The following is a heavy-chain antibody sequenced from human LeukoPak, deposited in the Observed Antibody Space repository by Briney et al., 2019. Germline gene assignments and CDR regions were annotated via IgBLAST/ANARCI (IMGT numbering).Heavy chain of an antibody. CDR3: ARAGYFDSSARYYYMDV. Sequence: GGSLRLSCEASGFTFDNYNMNWVRQVPGKGLEWVSGINWNGGRTDYANSVRGRFTISRDNAKNSLFLQLNTLRAEDTALYFCARAGYFDSSARYYYMDVWGKGTAVIVSS. D-gene: IGHD3-22*01. CDR1: GFTFDNYN. CDR2: INWNGGRT. V-gene: IGHV3-20*04. J-gene: IGHJ6*03.